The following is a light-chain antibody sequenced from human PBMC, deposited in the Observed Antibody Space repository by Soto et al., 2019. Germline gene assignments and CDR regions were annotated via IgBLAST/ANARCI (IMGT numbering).Light chain of an antibody. Sequence: EIVLTQSPGTLSLSPGERATLSCRASQSVSNNYLAWYQQKPGQAPRLLIYGASRRATGIPDRFSGSGSGTDFTLTISRLEPEDFAVYYWQQYGSSPPYTFGQGTKLEIK. CDR2: GAS. J-gene: IGKJ2*01. CDR1: QSVSNNY. CDR3: QQYGSSPPYT. V-gene: IGKV3-20*01.